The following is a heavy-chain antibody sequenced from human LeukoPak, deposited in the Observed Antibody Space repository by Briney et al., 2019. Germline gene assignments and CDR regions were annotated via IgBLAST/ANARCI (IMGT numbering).Heavy chain of an antibody. CDR1: GCTFSSYA. CDR2: IIPILGIA. D-gene: IGHD2-2*01. Sequence: SVKVSCKASGCTFSSYAITWVRQAPGQGLEWMGRIIPILGIATYAQNFQGRVTITADKSTSTAYMELSSLRSEDTAVYYCARDLVVSCSSTSCSVAPSDFWGQGTLVTVSS. V-gene: IGHV1-69*04. CDR3: ARDLVVSCSSTSCSVAPSDF. J-gene: IGHJ4*02.